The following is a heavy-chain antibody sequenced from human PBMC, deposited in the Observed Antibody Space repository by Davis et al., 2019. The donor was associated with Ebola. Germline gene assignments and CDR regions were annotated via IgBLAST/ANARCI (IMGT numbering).Heavy chain of an antibody. CDR2: IIPIFGTA. CDR3: ASIPRFLEWPTGYYFDY. D-gene: IGHD3-3*01. V-gene: IGHV1-69*13. CDR1: GDTFSGYA. J-gene: IGHJ4*02. Sequence: SVKVSCKTSGDTFSGYAVTWVRQAPGQGLEWMGGIIPIFGTANYAQKFQGRVTITADESTSTAYMELSSLRSEDTAVYYCASIPRFLEWPTGYYFDYWGQGTLVTVSS.